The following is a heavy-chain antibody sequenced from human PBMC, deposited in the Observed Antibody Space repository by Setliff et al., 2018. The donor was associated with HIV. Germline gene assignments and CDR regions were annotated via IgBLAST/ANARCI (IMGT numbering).Heavy chain of an antibody. J-gene: IGHJ5*02. V-gene: IGHV1-2*06. D-gene: IGHD3-22*01. CDR2: INPDSRGT. CDR1: GYAFTDYS. CDR3: ARGADHFDTSGYYSFFDP. Sequence: ASVKVSCKTSGYAFTDYSIHWVRQAPGQGLEWVGRINPDSRGTNYAQTFQGRVTMTRDTSVSTAYMELSSLKSDDTAVYYCARGADHFDTSGYYSFFDPWGQGTLVTVSS.